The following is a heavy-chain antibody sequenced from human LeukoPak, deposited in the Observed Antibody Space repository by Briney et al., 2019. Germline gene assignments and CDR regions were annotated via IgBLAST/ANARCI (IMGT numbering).Heavy chain of an antibody. CDR1: GYTFTGYY. V-gene: IGHV1-2*02. CDR2: INPNSGGT. Sequence: ASVKVSCKASGYTFTGYYMHWLRQAPGQGLEWMGWINPNSGGTNYAQKFQGRVTMTRDTSISTAYMELSRLRSDDTAVYYCARRFYYDSSGYYYAPAAFDIWGQGTMVTVSS. CDR3: ARRFYYDSSGYYYAPAAFDI. D-gene: IGHD3-22*01. J-gene: IGHJ3*02.